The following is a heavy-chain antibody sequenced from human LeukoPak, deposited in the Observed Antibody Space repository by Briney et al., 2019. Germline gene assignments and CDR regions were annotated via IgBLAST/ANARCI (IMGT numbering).Heavy chain of an antibody. V-gene: IGHV4-38-2*01. CDR1: GYSISSGYY. Sequence: SETLSLTCAVSGYSISSGYYWGWIRQPPGKGLEWIGIIYHSGSTYYNPSLKSRVTISVDTSKNQFSLKLSSVTAADTAVYYCASLEMDYWGQGTLVTVSS. CDR3: ASLEMDY. J-gene: IGHJ4*02. CDR2: IYHSGST.